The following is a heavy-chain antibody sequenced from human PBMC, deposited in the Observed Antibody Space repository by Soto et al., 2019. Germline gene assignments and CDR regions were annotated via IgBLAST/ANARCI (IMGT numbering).Heavy chain of an antibody. D-gene: IGHD2-15*01. CDR3: ATRSVVVVAATSNWFDP. CDR2: FDPEDGET. CDR1: GYTLTELS. V-gene: IGHV1-24*01. J-gene: IGHJ5*02. Sequence: ASVKVSCQVSGYTLTELSMHWVRQAPGKGLEWMGGFDPEDGETIYAQKFQGRVTMTEDTSTDTAYMELSSLRSEDTAVYYCATRSVVVVAATSNWFDPWGQGTLVTVSS.